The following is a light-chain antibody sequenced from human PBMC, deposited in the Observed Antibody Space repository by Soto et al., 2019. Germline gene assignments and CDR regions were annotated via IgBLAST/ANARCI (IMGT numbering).Light chain of an antibody. CDR2: DNN. V-gene: IGLV1-51*01. J-gene: IGLJ2*01. CDR1: SSNIGNNY. CDR3: ATCDYSLTGEV. Sequence: QSVLTQPPSVSAAPGQKVTISFSGSSSNIGNNYVSWYQQIPGTAPKLLIYDNNQRPSGIPDRFSGSKSGTSGTLDSTGLQTGDEADYYCATCDYSLTGEVFGGGAKLIVL.